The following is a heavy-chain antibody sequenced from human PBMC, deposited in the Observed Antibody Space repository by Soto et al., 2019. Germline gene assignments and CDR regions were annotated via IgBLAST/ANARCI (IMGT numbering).Heavy chain of an antibody. J-gene: IGHJ6*02. CDR2: INSAGSST. CDR1: GFTFSSYW. Sequence: EVQLVESGGGLVQPGGSLRLSCAASGFTFSSYWMHWVRQAPGKGLVWVSGINSAGSSTSYADSVKGRFTISRDNAKNTLYLQMNSLRAEDTAVYYCARSTRLKYYDYGMDVWGQGTTVTVSS. CDR3: ARSTRLKYYDYGMDV. V-gene: IGHV3-74*01.